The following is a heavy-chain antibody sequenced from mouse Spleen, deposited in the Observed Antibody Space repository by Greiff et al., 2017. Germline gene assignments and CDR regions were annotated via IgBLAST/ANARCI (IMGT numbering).Heavy chain of an antibody. Sequence: QVQLQQPGAELVKPGASVKMSCKASGYTFTSYWITWVKQRPGQGLEWIGDIYPGSGSTNYHEKFKSKATLTVDTTSSTAYMQLSSLTSEDSAVYYSARQARATFIDYWGQGTTLTVSS. CDR2: IYPGSGST. J-gene: IGHJ2*01. CDR1: GYTFTSYW. CDR3: ARQARATFIDY. V-gene: IGHV1-55*01. D-gene: IGHD3-1*01.